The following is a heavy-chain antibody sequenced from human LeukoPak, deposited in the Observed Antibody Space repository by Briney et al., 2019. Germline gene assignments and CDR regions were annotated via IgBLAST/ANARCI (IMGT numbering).Heavy chain of an antibody. CDR2: ISGSGGST. CDR1: GFTFYSYA. CDR3: AKGVVVVVPGSFDY. J-gene: IGHJ4*02. D-gene: IGHD2-2*01. V-gene: IGHV3-23*01. Sequence: GGSLRLSCAASGFTFYSYAMNWVRQAPGKGLEWVSAISGSGGSTYYADSVKGRFTISRDNSKNTLYLQMNSLRAEDTAVYYCAKGVVVVVPGSFDYWGRGTLVTVSS.